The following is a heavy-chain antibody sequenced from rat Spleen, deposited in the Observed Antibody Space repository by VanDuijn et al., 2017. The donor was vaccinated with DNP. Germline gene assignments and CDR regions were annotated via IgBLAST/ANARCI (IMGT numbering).Heavy chain of an antibody. J-gene: IGHJ2*01. Sequence: EVQLVESGGGLVQPGRSLKLSCAASGFTFSDYNMAWVRQAPKKGLEWVTSINANGGSTSYRDSVKGRFTISRDNAKSIVYLKMDSLRSEDTATYYCASHDYSYWGQGVMVTVSS. CDR3: ASHDYSY. CDR1: GFTFSDYN. CDR2: INANGGST. V-gene: IGHV5S10*01. D-gene: IGHD1-1*01.